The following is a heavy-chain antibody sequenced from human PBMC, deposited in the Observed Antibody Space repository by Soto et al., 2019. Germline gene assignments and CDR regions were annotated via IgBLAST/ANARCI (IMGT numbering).Heavy chain of an antibody. J-gene: IGHJ4*02. CDR3: ARAVGDPLYYFDY. CDR1: GYTFTSYG. V-gene: IGHV1-18*01. CDR2: ISAYNGNT. Sequence: ASVKVSCKASGYTFTSYGISWVRQAPGQGLEWMGWISAYNGNTNYAQKLQGRVTMTTDTSRDNAKNSLYLQMNSLRAEDTAVYYCARAVGDPLYYFDYWGQGTLVTVSS. D-gene: IGHD1-26*01.